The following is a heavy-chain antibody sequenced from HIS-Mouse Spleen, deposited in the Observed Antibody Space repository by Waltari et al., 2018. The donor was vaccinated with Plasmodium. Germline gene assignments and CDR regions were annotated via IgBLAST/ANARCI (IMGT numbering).Heavy chain of an antibody. V-gene: IGHV3-7*01. CDR1: AFTFRSYC. CDR3: ASSWYWYFDL. Sequence: EVHLVESGGGVVQPGGSLRLSCASSAFTFRSYCMSWVRQAPGKGLEGGANIKQDGSEKYYVDSVKGRFTIARDNAKNSLYLQMNSLRAEDTAVYYCASSWYWYFDLWGRGTLVTVSS. J-gene: IGHJ2*01. D-gene: IGHD6-13*01. CDR2: IKQDGSEK.